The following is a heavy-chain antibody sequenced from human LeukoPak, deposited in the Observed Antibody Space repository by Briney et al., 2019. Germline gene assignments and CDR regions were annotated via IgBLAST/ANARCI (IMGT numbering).Heavy chain of an antibody. J-gene: IGHJ4*02. CDR1: GYTFTGYY. Sequence: ASVKVSCKASGYTFTGYYIHWVRQAPGQGLEWMGWINPNSGGTKFAQKFQGRVTMTRDTSISTAYMDLSSLRSDDTAVYFCARGRVVSVFVYYYFDYWGQGTLVPVSS. V-gene: IGHV1-2*02. CDR2: INPNSGGT. CDR3: ARGRVVSVFVYYYFDY. D-gene: IGHD5/OR15-5a*01.